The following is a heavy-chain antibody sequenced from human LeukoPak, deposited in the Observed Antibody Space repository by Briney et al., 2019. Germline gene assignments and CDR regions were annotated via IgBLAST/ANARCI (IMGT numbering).Heavy chain of an antibody. CDR2: IYYNGDT. D-gene: IGHD6-13*01. Sequence: KPSETLSLTCTVSGGSISRTGYYWGWLRQPPGKGLEWIGSIYYNGDTNYNPSLKSRVTISVDTSKNQFSLKLSSVTAADTAVYYCARGYSSSWYLRKHNWFDPWGQGTLVTVSP. CDR3: ARGYSSSWYLRKHNWFDP. J-gene: IGHJ5*02. V-gene: IGHV4-39*07. CDR1: GGSISRTGYY.